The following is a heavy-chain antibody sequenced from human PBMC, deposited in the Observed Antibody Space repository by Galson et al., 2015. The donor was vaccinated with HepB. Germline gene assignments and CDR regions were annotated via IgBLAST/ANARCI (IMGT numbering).Heavy chain of an antibody. D-gene: IGHD6-19*01. CDR3: VRADSRGSNRFDP. V-gene: IGHV4-38-2*01. CDR2: MYHGGST. Sequence: ETLSLTCDVSGLSIKSGHYWGWIRQPPGKGLEFIGYMYHGGSTYYSPSLKSRAFVSVDASKNQVSLSLASLTAADTAMYFCVRADSRGSNRFDPWGQGIQVIVSS. CDR1: GLSIKSGHY. J-gene: IGHJ5*02.